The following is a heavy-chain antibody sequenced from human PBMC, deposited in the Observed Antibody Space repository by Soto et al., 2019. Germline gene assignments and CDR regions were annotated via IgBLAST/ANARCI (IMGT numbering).Heavy chain of an antibody. CDR2: ISSSSSTI. CDR1: GFTFSSYS. J-gene: IGHJ6*02. V-gene: IGHV3-48*02. Sequence: EVQLVESGGGLVQPGGSLRLSCAASGFTFSSYSMNWVRQAPGKGLEWVSYISSSSSTIYYADSVKGRFTISRDNAKNSLYLQMNSLRDEDTAVYYCASFEQLVGYYYYGMDVWGQGTTVTVSS. CDR3: ASFEQLVGYYYYGMDV. D-gene: IGHD6-6*01.